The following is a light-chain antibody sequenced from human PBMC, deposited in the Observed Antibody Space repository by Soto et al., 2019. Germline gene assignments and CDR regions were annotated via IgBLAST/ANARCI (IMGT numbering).Light chain of an antibody. CDR1: SSNIGASYD. J-gene: IGLJ1*01. V-gene: IGLV1-40*01. CDR3: QSYDSSLSGYV. Sequence: QSLLTQPPSVSLAPGQRVTISCAGSSSNIGASYDVHWYDQLPGTAPKVVIYGSGNRPSGVPDRFSGSKSGTSASLAIAGLQAEDEADYYCQSYDSSLSGYVFGTGTKVTVL. CDR2: GSG.